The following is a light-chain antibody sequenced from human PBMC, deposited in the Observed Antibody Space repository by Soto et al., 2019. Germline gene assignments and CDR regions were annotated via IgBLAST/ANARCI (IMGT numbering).Light chain of an antibody. Sequence: EIVLTQSPGTLSLSRGERATLSCRASQSVSSSYLAWYQQKPGQAPRLLIYGTSSRATGIPDRFSGSGSGTDFTLTISRLEPEDFAVYYCQQYGSSPGTFGQGTKVDI. V-gene: IGKV3-20*01. J-gene: IGKJ1*01. CDR2: GTS. CDR1: QSVSSSY. CDR3: QQYGSSPGT.